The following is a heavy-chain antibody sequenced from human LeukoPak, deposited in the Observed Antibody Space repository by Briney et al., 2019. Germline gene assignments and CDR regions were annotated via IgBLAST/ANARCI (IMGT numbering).Heavy chain of an antibody. Sequence: PSETLSLTCTVSGDSSRSSDSYRGWIRQPPGKGLEWIGGLYYSGSSYYNPSLKSRVTISADTSKNQFSLKLTSVTAADTAVYYCVLMAGYWGQGTLVTVSS. CDR3: VLMAGY. J-gene: IGHJ4*02. CDR1: GDSSRSSDSY. CDR2: LYYSGSS. D-gene: IGHD3-16*01. V-gene: IGHV4-39*01.